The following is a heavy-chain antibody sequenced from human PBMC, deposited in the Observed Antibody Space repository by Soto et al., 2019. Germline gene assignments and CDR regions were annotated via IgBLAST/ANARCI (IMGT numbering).Heavy chain of an antibody. Sequence: PGGSLRLSCAASGFTFSSYAMHWVRQAPGKGLEWVAVISYDGSNKYYADSVKGRFTISRDNSKNTLYLQMNSLRAEDTAVYYCAIDGEGFDYWGQGTLVTVSS. J-gene: IGHJ4*02. V-gene: IGHV3-30-3*01. D-gene: IGHD7-27*01. CDR2: ISYDGSNK. CDR3: AIDGEGFDY. CDR1: GFTFSSYA.